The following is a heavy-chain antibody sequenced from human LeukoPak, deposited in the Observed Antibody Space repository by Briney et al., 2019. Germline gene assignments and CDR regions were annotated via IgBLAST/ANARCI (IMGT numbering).Heavy chain of an antibody. CDR3: AREKPGGSGSYYNQMYYLDY. Sequence: QPGGSLRLSCAASGFTFSSYWMSWVRQAPGKGLEWVANIKQDGSEKYYVDSVKGRFTISRDNAKNSLYLQMNSLRAEDTAVYYCAREKPGGSGSYYNQMYYLDYWGQGTLVTVSS. CDR1: GFTFSSYW. V-gene: IGHV3-7*01. CDR2: IKQDGSEK. J-gene: IGHJ4*02. D-gene: IGHD3-10*01.